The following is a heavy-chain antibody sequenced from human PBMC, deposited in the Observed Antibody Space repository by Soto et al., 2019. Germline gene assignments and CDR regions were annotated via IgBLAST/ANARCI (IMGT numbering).Heavy chain of an antibody. D-gene: IGHD3-10*01. CDR3: ARGARSSIWFGEKNDAFDI. Sequence: QVQLQESGPGLVKPSQTLSLTCTVSGGSISSGGYYWSWIRQHPGKGLEWIGYIYYSGSTYYNPSLKSRVTISVDPSKNQFSLKLSSVTAADTAVYYCARGARSSIWFGEKNDAFDIWGQGTMVTVSS. CDR1: GGSISSGGYY. CDR2: IYYSGST. V-gene: IGHV4-31*03. J-gene: IGHJ3*02.